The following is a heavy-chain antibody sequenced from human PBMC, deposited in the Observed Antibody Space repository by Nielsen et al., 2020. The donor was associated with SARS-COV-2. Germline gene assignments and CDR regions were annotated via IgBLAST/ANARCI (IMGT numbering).Heavy chain of an antibody. Sequence: GESLKISCAASGVTVSSNYMSWVRQAPGKGLEWVSVIYSGGSTYYADSVKGRFTISRDNSKNTLYLQMNSLRAEDTAVYYCASSQGPRRTLYYYGMDVWGQGTTVTVSS. V-gene: IGHV3-53*01. CDR2: IYSGGST. CDR1: GVTVSSNY. D-gene: IGHD2/OR15-2a*01. J-gene: IGHJ6*02. CDR3: ASSQGPRRTLYYYGMDV.